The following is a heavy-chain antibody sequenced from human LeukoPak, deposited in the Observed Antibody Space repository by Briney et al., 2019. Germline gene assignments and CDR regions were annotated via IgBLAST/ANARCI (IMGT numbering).Heavy chain of an antibody. CDR3: AKDPFARYYDGSGYYPPEY. V-gene: IGHV3-23*01. J-gene: IGHJ4*02. D-gene: IGHD3-22*01. CDR1: GFTFSSYA. Sequence: GSLRLSCAASGFTFSSYAMSWVRQAPGKGLEWVSAISGSGGSTYYADSVKGRFTISRDNSKNTLYLQMNSLRAEDTAVYYCAKDPFARYYDGSGYYPPEYWGQGTLVTVSS. CDR2: ISGSGGST.